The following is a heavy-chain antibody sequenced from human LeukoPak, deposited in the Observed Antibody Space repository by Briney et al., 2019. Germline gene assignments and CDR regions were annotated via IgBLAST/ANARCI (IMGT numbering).Heavy chain of an antibody. J-gene: IGHJ4*02. CDR3: ARERNNYDILTGYYMPPDY. CDR1: GYTFTSYY. V-gene: IGHV1-46*01. CDR2: INPSGGST. D-gene: IGHD3-9*01. Sequence: GASVKVSCKASGYTFTSYYMHWVRQAPGQGLEWTGIINPSGGSTSYAQKFQGRVTMTRDMSTSTVYMELSSLRSEDTAVYYCARERNNYDILTGYYMPPDYWGQGTLVTVSS.